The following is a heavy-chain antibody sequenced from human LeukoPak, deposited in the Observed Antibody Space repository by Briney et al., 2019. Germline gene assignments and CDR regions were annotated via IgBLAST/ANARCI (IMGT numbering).Heavy chain of an antibody. CDR1: GFTVSTNS. Sequence: GGSLRLSCTVSGFTVSTNSMSWVRQAPGKGLEWVSFIYSDNTRYSDSVKGRFTISRDNSKNTLYLQMNSLRAEDTAVYYCARRAGAYSHPYDYWGQGTLVTVSS. V-gene: IGHV3-53*01. CDR3: ARRAGAYSHPYDY. CDR2: IYSDNT. D-gene: IGHD4/OR15-4a*01. J-gene: IGHJ4*02.